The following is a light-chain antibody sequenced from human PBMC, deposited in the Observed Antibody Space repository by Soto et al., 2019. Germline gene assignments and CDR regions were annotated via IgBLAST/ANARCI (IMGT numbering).Light chain of an antibody. J-gene: IGLJ2*01. CDR1: SSNIGAGFD. V-gene: IGLV1-40*01. CDR2: AST. CDR3: QSYDTGLTGHVL. Sequence: QSVLTQPPSVSGAPGQRVTISCSGNSSNIGAGFDVHWYQQLPGAAPKLLIYASTHRPSGVPDRFSGSKSDTSASLASTGLQIDDEADYYCQSYDTGLTGHVLFGGGTKLTVL.